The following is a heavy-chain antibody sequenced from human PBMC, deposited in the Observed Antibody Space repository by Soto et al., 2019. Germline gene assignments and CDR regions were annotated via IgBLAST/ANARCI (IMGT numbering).Heavy chain of an antibody. V-gene: IGHV1-18*01. CDR3: VVAAQPYYFDY. Sequence: QVQLVPSGAEVKKPGASVTVSCKASGYTFTSYGISWVRQAPGQGLEWMGWISAYNGNTNYAQKLQGRVTMTPDTSTSTAYMELRSLRSDDTAVYYCVVAAQPYYFDYWGQGTLVTVSS. D-gene: IGHD2-15*01. CDR1: GYTFTSYG. CDR2: ISAYNGNT. J-gene: IGHJ4*02.